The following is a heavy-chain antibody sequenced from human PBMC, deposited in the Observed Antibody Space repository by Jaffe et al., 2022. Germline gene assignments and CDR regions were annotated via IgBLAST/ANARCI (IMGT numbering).Heavy chain of an antibody. Sequence: EVQLLESGGGLVQPGGSLRLSCAASGFTFSSYAMSWVRQAPGKGLEWVSAISGSGGSTYYADSVKGRFTISRDNSKNTLYLQMNSLRAEDTAVYYCAKARSHSSSDRVGLDYWGQGTLVTVSS. J-gene: IGHJ4*02. CDR2: ISGSGGST. CDR1: GFTFSSYA. D-gene: IGHD6-13*01. CDR3: AKARSHSSSDRVGLDY. V-gene: IGHV3-23*01.